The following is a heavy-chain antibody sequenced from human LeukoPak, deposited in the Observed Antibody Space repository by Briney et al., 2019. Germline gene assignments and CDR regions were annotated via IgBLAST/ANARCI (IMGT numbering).Heavy chain of an antibody. Sequence: PSEALSLTCTVSGGSINSDYWGWVRQPAGKGLEWIGRIYPTGTTNYSPSFKSRLTMSLDTSKNQFSLKLRSVTAPDTAVYYCGRQGYTASYYFVDYWSQGTLVTVSS. V-gene: IGHV4-4*07. CDR2: IYPTGTT. CDR1: GGSINSDY. J-gene: IGHJ4*02. D-gene: IGHD3-10*01. CDR3: GRQGYTASYYFVDY.